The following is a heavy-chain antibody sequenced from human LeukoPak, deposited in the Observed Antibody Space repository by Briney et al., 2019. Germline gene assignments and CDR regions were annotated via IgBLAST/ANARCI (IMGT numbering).Heavy chain of an antibody. J-gene: IGHJ4*02. D-gene: IGHD3-22*01. V-gene: IGHV4-39*01. CDR3: ARHGDDSSGYTGYYFDY. Sequence: SETLSLTCTVSGGSISGSTYYWGWIRQPPGKGLEWIGSIYSSGSTYYSPSHKSRVTISVDRSKNQFSLKLSSVTAADTAMYYCARHGDDSSGYTGYYFDYWGQGTLVTVSS. CDR1: GGSISGSTYY. CDR2: IYSSGST.